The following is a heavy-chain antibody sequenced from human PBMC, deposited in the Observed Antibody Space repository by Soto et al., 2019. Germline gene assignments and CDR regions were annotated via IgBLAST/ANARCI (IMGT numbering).Heavy chain of an antibody. V-gene: IGHV1-69*06. Sequence: QVQLVQSGTEVKKPGSSVKVSCKASGGSLSTNPISWVRQAPGQGLEWMGGTGAGTGPGNHAQKFQGRITVTGDKSTSTVFMELTNLSSEDTAVYDCARRDSGGFYRYLDSWGQGTLVTVSS. D-gene: IGHD2-15*01. CDR3: ARRDSGGFYRYLDS. CDR2: TGAGTGPG. CDR1: GGSLSTNP. J-gene: IGHJ4*02.